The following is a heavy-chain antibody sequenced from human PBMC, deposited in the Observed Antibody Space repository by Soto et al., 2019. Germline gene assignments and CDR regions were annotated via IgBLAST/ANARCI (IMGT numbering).Heavy chain of an antibody. J-gene: IGHJ4*02. CDR3: AREQGAGAYY. V-gene: IGHV1-18*01. CDR1: GYTFTTYG. Sequence: QVQLVQSGPEVKKPGASVKVSCTASGYTFTTYGISWVRQATGQGLEGVGRIRAYNGHTNNAQSLQGRVTMTTETSTNTAHMKLRCLTSGDTAGSYCAREQGAGAYYWGQGTLVTVSS. CDR2: IRAYNGHT. D-gene: IGHD1-26*01.